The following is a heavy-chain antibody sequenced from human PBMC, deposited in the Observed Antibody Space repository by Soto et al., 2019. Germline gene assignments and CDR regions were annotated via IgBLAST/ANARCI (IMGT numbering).Heavy chain of an antibody. V-gene: IGHV3-30*18. CDR1: GFTFNTFG. CDR2: ISYDGSDK. J-gene: IGHJ4*02. D-gene: IGHD2-2*01. CDR3: AKSPNFYCSSYHCYKYYFDY. Sequence: EQLVESGGGVVLPGRSLRLSCAASGFTFNTFGMHWVRQAPGKGLEWVAVISYDGSDKYYSDSVRGRFTISRDNSKNTLYLQMNSLRTEDTAVYYCAKSPNFYCSSYHCYKYYFDYWGQGTLVTVSS.